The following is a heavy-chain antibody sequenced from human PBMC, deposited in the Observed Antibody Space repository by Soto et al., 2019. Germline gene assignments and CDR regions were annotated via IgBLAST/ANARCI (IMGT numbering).Heavy chain of an antibody. Sequence: GPTRVNPKQTLTLTCTFSGFSLSTTGVGVSWIRQPPGKALEWLALIYWHDDERYSPSLKSRLTITKDTSKNQVVLTMTNMDPVDTATYYCAHRGGATVGLYYFDYWGQGALVTVYS. CDR2: IYWHDDE. D-gene: IGHD3-16*01. CDR1: GFSLSTTGVG. V-gene: IGHV2-5*01. J-gene: IGHJ4*02. CDR3: AHRGGATVGLYYFDY.